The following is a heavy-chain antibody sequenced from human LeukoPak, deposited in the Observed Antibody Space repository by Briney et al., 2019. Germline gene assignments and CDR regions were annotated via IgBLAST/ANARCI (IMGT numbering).Heavy chain of an antibody. J-gene: IGHJ4*02. CDR3: ARDGPRIAALGEDFDY. V-gene: IGHV1-46*01. CDR2: INPSGGST. D-gene: IGHD6-6*01. CDR1: GYTFTSYY. Sequence: ASVKVSCKASGYTFTSYYMHWVRQAPGQGLEWMGIINPSGGSTSYAQKFQGRVTMTRDTSTSTVYMELSSLRSEDTAVYYCARDGPRIAALGEDFDYWGQGTLVTVSP.